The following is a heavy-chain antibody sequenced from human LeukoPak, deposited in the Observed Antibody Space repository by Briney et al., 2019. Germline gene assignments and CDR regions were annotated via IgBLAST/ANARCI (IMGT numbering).Heavy chain of an antibody. CDR2: IWHDGSNK. Sequence: SGRSLRLSCAASGFTFSNYGMHWVRQAPGKGLEWVALIWHDGSNKYYADSVKGRFTISRDNSKNTLYLQMNSLRAEDTAMYYCAGGSGISDFWGQGTLVTVSS. J-gene: IGHJ4*02. V-gene: IGHV3-33*01. CDR1: GFTFSNYG. D-gene: IGHD1-26*01. CDR3: AGGSGISDF.